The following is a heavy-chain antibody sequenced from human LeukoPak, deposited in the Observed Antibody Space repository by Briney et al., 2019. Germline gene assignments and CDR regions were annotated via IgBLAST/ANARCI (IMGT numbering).Heavy chain of an antibody. CDR1: GFTFSSYE. CDR3: ARDRVWFGELSAPWFDP. D-gene: IGHD3-10*01. J-gene: IGHJ5*02. CDR2: ISSSGSTI. Sequence: PGGSLRLSCAASGFTFSSYEMNWVRQAPGKGLEWVSYISSSGSTIYYADSVKGRFTISRDNAKNSLYLQMNSLRAEDTAVYYCARDRVWFGELSAPWFDPWGQGTLVTVSS. V-gene: IGHV3-48*03.